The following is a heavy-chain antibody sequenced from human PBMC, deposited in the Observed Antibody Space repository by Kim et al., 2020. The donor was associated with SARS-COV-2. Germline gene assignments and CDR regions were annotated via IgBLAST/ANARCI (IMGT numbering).Heavy chain of an antibody. J-gene: IGHJ6*02. V-gene: IGHV3-30*01. Sequence: VKGRFTISRDNSKNTLYLQMNSLRAEDTAVYYCPRDYYDSSGYSNYGMDVWGQGTTVTVSS. CDR3: PRDYYDSSGYSNYGMDV. D-gene: IGHD3-22*01.